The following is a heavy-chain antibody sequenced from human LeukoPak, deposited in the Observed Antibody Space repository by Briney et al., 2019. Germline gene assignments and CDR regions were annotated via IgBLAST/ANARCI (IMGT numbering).Heavy chain of an antibody. Sequence: SQTLSLTCTVYGGSFSGYYWSWIRQPPGKGLEWIGEINHSGSTNYNPSLKSRVTISVDTSKNQFSLRLNSVTAADTAMYYCAKSGGYGLIDYWGQGTRVTVSS. CDR1: GGSFSGYY. CDR2: INHSGST. D-gene: IGHD1-26*01. V-gene: IGHV4-34*01. J-gene: IGHJ4*02. CDR3: AKSGGYGLIDY.